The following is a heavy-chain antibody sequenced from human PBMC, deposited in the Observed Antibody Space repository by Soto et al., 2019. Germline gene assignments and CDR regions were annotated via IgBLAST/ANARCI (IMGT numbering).Heavy chain of an antibody. Sequence: QVQLQESGPGLVKPSQTLSLTCTVSGGSISSGGYYWSWIRQHPGKGLEWIGYIYYSGSTYYNPSLKSRVTISVDTSKNQFSLKLSSVTAADTAVYYCAREWGGIAVAGTGWNWFDPWGQGTLVTVSS. V-gene: IGHV4-31*03. D-gene: IGHD6-19*01. J-gene: IGHJ5*02. CDR2: IYYSGST. CDR3: AREWGGIAVAGTGWNWFDP. CDR1: GGSISSGGYY.